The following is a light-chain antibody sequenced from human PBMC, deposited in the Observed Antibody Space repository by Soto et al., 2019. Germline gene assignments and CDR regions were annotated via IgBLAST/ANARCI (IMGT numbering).Light chain of an antibody. V-gene: IGKV2-30*01. Sequence: DVVLTQSPLSLPVILGQPASISCRSSQSLVYSDGNAYLNWFHQRPGQSPRRLFYKASKRDSGXPXRXXGRGSGTAFTLQISGVEAEDDGVYYCMQGTHWPPRTFVQGTKLEIK. CDR2: KAS. CDR1: QSLVYSDGNAY. CDR3: MQGTHWPPRT. J-gene: IGKJ2*01.